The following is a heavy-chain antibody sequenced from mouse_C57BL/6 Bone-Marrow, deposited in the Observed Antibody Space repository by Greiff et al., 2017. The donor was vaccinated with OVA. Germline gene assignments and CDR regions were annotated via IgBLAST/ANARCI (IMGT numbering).Heavy chain of an antibody. Sequence: VQLQQPGAELVKPGASVKLSCKASGYTFTSYWMHWVKQRPGQGLEWIGMIHPNSGSTNYNEKFKSKATLTVDKSSSTAYMQLSSLTSEDSAVYYCARSGGNGYYSFAYWGKGTLVTVSA. CDR3: ARSGGNGYYSFAY. D-gene: IGHD2-3*01. J-gene: IGHJ3*01. CDR2: IHPNSGST. CDR1: GYTFTSYW. V-gene: IGHV1-64*01.